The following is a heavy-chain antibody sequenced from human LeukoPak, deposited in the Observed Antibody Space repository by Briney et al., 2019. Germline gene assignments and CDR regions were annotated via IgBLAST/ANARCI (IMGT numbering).Heavy chain of an antibody. CDR2: IYYSGST. CDR1: GGSVSSYY. J-gene: IGHJ3*02. Sequence: PSETLSLTCTVSGGSVSSYYWSWIRQPPGKGLEWLGYIYYSGSTNYNPSLKSRVTISVDTSKNQFSLKLSSVTAADTAVYYCARHPTDYYDSSGYWSHAFDIWGQGTMVTVSS. D-gene: IGHD3-22*01. CDR3: ARHPTDYYDSSGYWSHAFDI. V-gene: IGHV4-59*08.